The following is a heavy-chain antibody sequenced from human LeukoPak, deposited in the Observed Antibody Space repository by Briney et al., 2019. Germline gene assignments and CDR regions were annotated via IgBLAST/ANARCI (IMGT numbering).Heavy chain of an antibody. Sequence: PSETLSLTCTVSGGSISSSSYYWGWIRQPPGKGLEWIGSIYYSGSTYYNPSLKSRLTISVDTSKNQFSLKLSSVTAADTAVYYCARAYYDILTGHPPNWFDPWGQGTLVTVSS. CDR2: IYYSGST. CDR3: ARAYYDILTGHPPNWFDP. CDR1: GGSISSSSYY. D-gene: IGHD3-9*01. J-gene: IGHJ5*02. V-gene: IGHV4-39*07.